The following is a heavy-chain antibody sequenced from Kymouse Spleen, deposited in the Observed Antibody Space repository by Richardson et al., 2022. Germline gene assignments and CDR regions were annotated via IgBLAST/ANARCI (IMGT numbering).Heavy chain of an antibody. V-gene: IGHV4-34*01. CDR3: ASRGITGIDAFDI. CDR2: INHSGST. J-gene: IGHJ3*02. CDR1: GGSFSGYY. D-gene: IGHD1-20*01,IGHD1-7*01. Sequence: QVQLQQWGAGLLKPSETLSLTCAVYGGSFSGYYWSWIRQPPGKGLEWIGEINHSGSTNYNPSLKSRVTISVDTSKNQFSLKLSSVTAADTAVYYCASRGITGIDAFDIWGQGTMVTVSS.